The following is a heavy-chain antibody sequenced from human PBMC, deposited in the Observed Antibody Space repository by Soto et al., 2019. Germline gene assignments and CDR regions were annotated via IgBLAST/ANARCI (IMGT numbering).Heavy chain of an antibody. J-gene: IGHJ4*02. CDR1: GGSFSGYY. Sequence: SETLSLTCAVYGGSFSGYYWSWIRQPPGKGLEWIGNIYYSGRTYYNPSLKSRVILSVDTSKNHFSLNLRSLTAADSAMYYCASVIAGDSEYYFDYWGQGALVTVSS. D-gene: IGHD7-27*01. V-gene: IGHV4-34*09. CDR3: ASVIAGDSEYYFDY. CDR2: IYYSGRT.